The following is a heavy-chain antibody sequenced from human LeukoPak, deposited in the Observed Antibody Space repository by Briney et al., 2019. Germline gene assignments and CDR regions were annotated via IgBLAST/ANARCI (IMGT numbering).Heavy chain of an antibody. CDR1: GGSFSGYY. CDR2: INHSGST. V-gene: IGHV4-34*01. CDR3: ARRASVAATLDY. Sequence: PSETLSLTCAVYGGSFSGYYWSWIRQPPGKGLEWIGDINHSGSTNYNPFLKSRVTMSVDTSKNQFSLKLSSVTAADTAVYYCARRASVAATLDYWGRGTLVTVSS. J-gene: IGHJ4*02. D-gene: IGHD2-15*01.